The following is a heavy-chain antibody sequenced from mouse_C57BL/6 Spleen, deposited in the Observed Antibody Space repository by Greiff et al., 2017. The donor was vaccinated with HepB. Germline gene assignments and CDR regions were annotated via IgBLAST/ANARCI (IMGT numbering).Heavy chain of an antibody. CDR3: ARDYGRKDYFDY. CDR1: GFTFSDYG. D-gene: IGHD1-1*01. Sequence: EVQLVESGAGLVKPGGSLKLSCAASGFTFSDYGMHWVRQAPEKGLEWVAYISSGSSTIYYADTVKGRFTIARDNAKNTLFLQMTSLRSEDTAMYYCARDYGRKDYFDYWGQGTTLTVSS. CDR2: ISSGSSTI. V-gene: IGHV5-17*01. J-gene: IGHJ2*01.